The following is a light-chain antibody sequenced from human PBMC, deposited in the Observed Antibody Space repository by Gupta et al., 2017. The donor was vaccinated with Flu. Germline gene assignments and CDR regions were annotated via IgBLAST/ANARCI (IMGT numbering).Light chain of an antibody. J-gene: IGKJ4*01. CDR3: QQSDDWPPIT. CDR1: QSVGSN. V-gene: IGKV3-15*01. CDR2: DAS. Sequence: IVMTQSPATLSVSPRERATRSCRASQSVGSNLAWYQQKPGQAPRLLIYDASTRATGIPARFSGSGSVTEFTLTIRSLQSEDCAVYVCQQSDDWPPITFGGGTKVEIK.